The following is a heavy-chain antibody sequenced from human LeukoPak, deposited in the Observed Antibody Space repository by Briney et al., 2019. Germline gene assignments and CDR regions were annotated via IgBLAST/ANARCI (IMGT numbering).Heavy chain of an antibody. CDR3: VKALTDDAFDI. J-gene: IGHJ3*02. Sequence: PGGSLRLSCSASGFTFSTFPMHWVRRAPGKGLEYFSAISRNGDTTYYADSVKGRFTISRDNSKNTLYLQMSSLRPEDTAVYYCVKALTDDAFDIWGQGTMVIVSS. V-gene: IGHV3-64D*06. CDR1: GFTFSTFP. CDR2: ISRNGDTT.